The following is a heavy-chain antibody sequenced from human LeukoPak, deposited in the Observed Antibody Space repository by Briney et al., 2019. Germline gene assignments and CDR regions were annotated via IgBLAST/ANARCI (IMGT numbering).Heavy chain of an antibody. J-gene: IGHJ5*02. CDR1: GGSISSTSYY. Sequence: SETLSLTCVVSGGSISSTSYYWGWIRQPPGKGLEWIESIYYSGSTYYSPSLKSRVTISVDTSKNQFSLKLSSVTAADTAVYYCARLLRVGYCSTTTCNWFDPWGQGTLVTVSS. CDR2: IYYSGST. CDR3: ARLLRVGYCSTTTCNWFDP. V-gene: IGHV4-39*07. D-gene: IGHD2-2*03.